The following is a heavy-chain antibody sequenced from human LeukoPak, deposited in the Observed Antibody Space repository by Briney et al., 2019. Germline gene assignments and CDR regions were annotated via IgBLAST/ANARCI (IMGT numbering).Heavy chain of an antibody. CDR2: IYYSGST. CDR3: ARHVWVGATHFDY. V-gene: IGHV4-39*01. D-gene: IGHD1-26*01. Sequence: SETLSLTCTVSGGSISSSSYYWGWIRQPPGTGLEWIGSIYYSGSTYYNPSLKSRVTISVDTSKNQFSLKLSSVTAADTAVYCCARHVWVGATHFDYWGQGTLVTVSS. CDR1: GGSISSSSYY. J-gene: IGHJ4*02.